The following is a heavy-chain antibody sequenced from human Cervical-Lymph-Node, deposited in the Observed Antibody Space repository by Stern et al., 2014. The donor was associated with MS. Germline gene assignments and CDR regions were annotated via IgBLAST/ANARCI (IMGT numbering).Heavy chain of an antibody. CDR1: GYTFTSYG. CDR2: ISDSNGNT. V-gene: IGHV1-18*01. J-gene: IGHJ3*02. Sequence: QVQLVQSGAEVKKPGSSVKVSCKASGYTFTSYGISWVRQAPGQGLEWVGWISDSNGNTNYAQKLQSRVTMTTDQSTSTAYRELTSLRSDDTAVYYCARSLLGSENAFDIWGQGTMVTVSS. CDR3: ARSLLGSENAFDI. D-gene: IGHD2-15*01.